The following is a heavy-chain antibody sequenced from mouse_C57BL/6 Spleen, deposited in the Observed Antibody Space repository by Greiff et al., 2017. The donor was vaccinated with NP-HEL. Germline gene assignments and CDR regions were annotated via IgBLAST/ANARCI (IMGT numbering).Heavy chain of an antibody. CDR3: ARRNWDNYYAMDY. J-gene: IGHJ4*01. CDR2: IYPGSGST. CDR1: GYTFTSYW. V-gene: IGHV1-55*01. D-gene: IGHD4-1*01. Sequence: VKLVESGAELVKPGASVKMSCKASGYTFTSYWITWVKQRPGQGLEWIGDIYPGSGSTNYNEKFKSKATLTVDTSSSTAYMQLSSLTSEDSAVYYCARRNWDNYYAMDYWGQGTSVTVSS.